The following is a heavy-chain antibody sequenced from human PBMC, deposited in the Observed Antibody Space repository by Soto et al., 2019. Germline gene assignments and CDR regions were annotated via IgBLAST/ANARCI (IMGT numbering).Heavy chain of an antibody. CDR1: GFTLSTYW. CDR2: IKQDGSEK. J-gene: IGHJ4*02. D-gene: IGHD6-13*01. Sequence: EVQVVESGGGLVQPGGSLRLSCAASGFTLSTYWMTWVRQAPGKGLEWVANIKQDGSEKYYVDYVKGRFTVSRDNAKNSLYLQMNSLRTEDTAVYYCGTADRGTAAGGTVQWGQGTLVTVSS. CDR3: GTADRGTAAGGTVQ. V-gene: IGHV3-7*01.